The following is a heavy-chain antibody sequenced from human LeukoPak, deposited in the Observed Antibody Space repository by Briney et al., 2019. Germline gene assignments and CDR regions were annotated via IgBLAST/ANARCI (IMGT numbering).Heavy chain of an antibody. CDR1: GFTFSSYA. J-gene: IGHJ4*02. CDR3: ASPNPADY. Sequence: GGSLRLSCAASGFTFSSYAMHWVRQAPGKGLEGVAVISYDGSNKYYADSVKGRFTISRDNSKNTLYLQMNSLGAEDTAVYYCASPNPADYWGQGTLVTVSS. D-gene: IGHD2-8*01. CDR2: ISYDGSNK. V-gene: IGHV3-30-3*01.